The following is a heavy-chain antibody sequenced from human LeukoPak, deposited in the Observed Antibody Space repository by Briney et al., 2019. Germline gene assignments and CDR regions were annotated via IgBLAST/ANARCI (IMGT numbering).Heavy chain of an antibody. Sequence: SETLSLTCTVSGGSINSSSYYWGWIRQPPGKGLEWIGEINHSGSTNYNPFLKSRVTISVDTSKNQFSLKLSSVTAADTAVYYCASLLRLAVAEFYFDYWGQGTLVTVSS. D-gene: IGHD6-19*01. V-gene: IGHV4-39*07. CDR1: GGSINSSSYY. J-gene: IGHJ4*02. CDR2: INHSGST. CDR3: ASLLRLAVAEFYFDY.